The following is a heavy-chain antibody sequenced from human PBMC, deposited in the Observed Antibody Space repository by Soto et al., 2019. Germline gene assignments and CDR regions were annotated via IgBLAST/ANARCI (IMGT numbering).Heavy chain of an antibody. CDR3: AHHPYYGLAPYSFDY. Sequence: ITLKESGPTLVKPTQTLTLTCTFSGFSLSTSGVGVGWIRQPPGKALEWLAVIYWDDDKRSSSSLKSRLTITKDPSKNQVVLTMTNMDPVDTATYYCAHHPYYGLAPYSFDYWGQGILVTVSS. V-gene: IGHV2-5*02. CDR2: IYWDDDK. D-gene: IGHD3-10*01. J-gene: IGHJ4*02. CDR1: GFSLSTSGVG.